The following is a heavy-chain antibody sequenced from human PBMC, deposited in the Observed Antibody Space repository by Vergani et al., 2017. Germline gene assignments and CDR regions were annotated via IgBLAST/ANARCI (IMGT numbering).Heavy chain of an antibody. CDR2: ISAYNGDT. Sequence: QVQLVQSGAEVKKPGASVRVSCKASDYTFTNYGISWVRQAPGQGLEWMGWISAYNGDTNYAQKLHGRVTMTTDASTSTAYRELRSLRSDDTAVYYCARARAGRQWLAASGFDSWGQGTLVTVSS. D-gene: IGHD6-19*01. CDR1: DYTFTNYG. CDR3: ARARAGRQWLAASGFDS. J-gene: IGHJ4*02. V-gene: IGHV1-18*01.